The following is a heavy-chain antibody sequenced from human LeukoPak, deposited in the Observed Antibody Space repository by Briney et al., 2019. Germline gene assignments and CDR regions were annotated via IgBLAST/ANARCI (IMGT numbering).Heavy chain of an antibody. D-gene: IGHD3-3*01. CDR2: ISHDDTYE. J-gene: IGHJ4*02. Sequence: GGSLRLSCAASGFTFRNYGMHWVRQAPGKGLEWVAVISHDDTYENSANSVKGRFTISRDNSKNTVYQQMNGLKAEDTAVYYCARDITVREEEANYFDSWGQGTLVTVSS. V-gene: IGHV3-33*01. CDR1: GFTFRNYG. CDR3: ARDITVREEEANYFDS.